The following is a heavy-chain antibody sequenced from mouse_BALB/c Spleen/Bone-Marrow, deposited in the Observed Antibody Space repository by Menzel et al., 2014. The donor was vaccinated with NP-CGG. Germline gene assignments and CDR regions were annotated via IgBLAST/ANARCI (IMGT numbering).Heavy chain of an antibody. Sequence: EVQLQQSGAELVKPGASVKLSGTASGFNIKDTYMDWVKQRPEQGLEWIGRIDPANGDTNYDPKFQGKATITADTSSNTAYLHFNSLTSEDTAVYYCANGSYWYFDVWGAGTTVTVSS. D-gene: IGHD1-2*01. CDR1: GFNIKDTY. J-gene: IGHJ1*01. CDR2: IDPANGDT. V-gene: IGHV14-3*02. CDR3: ANGSYWYFDV.